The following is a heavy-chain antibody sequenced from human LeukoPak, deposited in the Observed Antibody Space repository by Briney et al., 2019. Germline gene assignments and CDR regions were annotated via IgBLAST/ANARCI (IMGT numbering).Heavy chain of an antibody. V-gene: IGHV4-31*03. J-gene: IGHJ4*02. Sequence: SETLSLTCTVSGGSISSGGYYWSWIRQHPGKGLEWIGYIYYSGSTYYNPSLKSRVTISVDTSKNQFSLKLSSVTAADTAVYYCARLDTAMVQHFDYWGQGTLVTVSS. CDR3: ARLDTAMVQHFDY. CDR2: IYYSGST. CDR1: GGSISSGGYY. D-gene: IGHD5-18*01.